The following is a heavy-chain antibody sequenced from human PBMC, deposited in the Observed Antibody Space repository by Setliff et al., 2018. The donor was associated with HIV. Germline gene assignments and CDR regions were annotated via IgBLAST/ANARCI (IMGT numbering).Heavy chain of an antibody. CDR2: IYTSGST. CDR1: GASINSGTYY. V-gene: IGHV4-61*02. CDR3: ARGYSYGSGPYTSHWFDP. J-gene: IGHJ5*02. Sequence: SETLSLTCTVSGASINSGTYYWSWIRQPAGKGLQWIGRIYTSGSTYYSPSLKSRVTISLDTSKNQFSLKLSSVTAADTAVYYCARGYSYGSGPYTSHWFDPWGQGTLVTVSS. D-gene: IGHD3-10*01.